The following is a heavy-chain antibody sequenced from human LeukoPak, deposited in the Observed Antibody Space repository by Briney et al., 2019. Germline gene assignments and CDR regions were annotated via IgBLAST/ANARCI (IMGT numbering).Heavy chain of an antibody. CDR1: GYTFISYS. CDR2: IYPGDSDT. Sequence: PGESLKISCKGSGYTFISYSIGWVRQMPGKGLEWMGIIYPGDSDTKYSPSFQGQVTISADKSISTAYLQWSSLRASDTAMYYCARHLGVFGDCSSTSCYHYYYGMDVWGQGTTVTVSS. J-gene: IGHJ6*02. D-gene: IGHD2-2*01. V-gene: IGHV5-51*01. CDR3: ARHLGVFGDCSSTSCYHYYYGMDV.